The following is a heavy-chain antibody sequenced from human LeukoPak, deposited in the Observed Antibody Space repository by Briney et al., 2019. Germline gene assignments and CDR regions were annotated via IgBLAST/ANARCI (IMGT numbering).Heavy chain of an antibody. V-gene: IGHV1-2*06. J-gene: IGHJ4*02. CDR2: INPNSGDT. D-gene: IGHD7-27*01. CDR3: ARLPRTNWGCFDY. Sequence: ASVKVSCKASGYTLTDYYMHWVRQAPGQGLEWMGRINPNSGDTNFAQKFQGRVTMTRDTSISTAYMELSRLRSDDTAVYYCARLPRTNWGCFDYWGQGTLVTVSS. CDR1: GYTLTDYY.